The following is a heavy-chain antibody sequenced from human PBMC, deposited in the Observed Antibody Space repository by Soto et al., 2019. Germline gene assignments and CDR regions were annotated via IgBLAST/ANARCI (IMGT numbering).Heavy chain of an antibody. D-gene: IGHD6-19*01. J-gene: IGHJ5*02. CDR1: GYTSTSYG. CDR2: INPGNGNT. CDR3: AKEFSYSSDWFDP. V-gene: IGHV1-3*01. Sequence: GASVKVSCKASGYTSTSYGMNWVRQAPGRGLEWMGWINPGNGNTKYSQKFQGRVIIERDTSASTAYMESNSLRAEDTAVYYCAKEFSYSSDWFDPWGQGTLVTVSS.